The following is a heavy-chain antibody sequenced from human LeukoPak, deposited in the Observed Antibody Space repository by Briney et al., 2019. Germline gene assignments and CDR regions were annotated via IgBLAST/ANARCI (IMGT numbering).Heavy chain of an antibody. CDR1: GFTFGSYA. CDR2: ISNTGDTT. CDR3: ARALGYSYGYAVDY. J-gene: IGHJ4*02. V-gene: IGHV3-23*01. D-gene: IGHD5-18*01. Sequence: PGGSLRLSCAASGFTFGSYAMSWVRQPPGKGLEWVSTISNTGDTTYDADSVKGRFTISRDNAKNSLYLQMNSLRAEDTAVYYCARALGYSYGYAVDYWGQGTLVTVSS.